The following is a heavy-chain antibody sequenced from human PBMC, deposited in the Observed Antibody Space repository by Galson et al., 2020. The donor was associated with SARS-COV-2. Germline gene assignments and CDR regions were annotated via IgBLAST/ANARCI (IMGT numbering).Heavy chain of an antibody. CDR2: IYYSGST. D-gene: IGHD3-10*01. J-gene: IGHJ6*02. CDR3: ARVLLWFGELLKPYGMDV. Sequence: SQTLSLTCTVSGGSISSSSYYWGWIRQPPGKGLDWIGSIYYSGSTYYNPSLKSRVTISVDTSKNQFSLKLSSVTAADTAVYYCARVLLWFGELLKPYGMDVWGQGTTVTVSS. V-gene: IGHV4-39*01. CDR1: GGSISSSSYY.